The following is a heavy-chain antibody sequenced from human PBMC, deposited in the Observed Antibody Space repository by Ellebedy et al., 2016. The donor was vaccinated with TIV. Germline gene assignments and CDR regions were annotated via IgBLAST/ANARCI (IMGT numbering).Heavy chain of an antibody. Sequence: GESLKISCAASGFTFTTYWMSWVRQAPGKGLEWVVNMTHGGSEKYYVDSVKGRFTIPRDNAQNSLSLHMNNLRAEDTAVYYCARDPKAPGDTGYGDYWGQGVVVTVST. CDR1: GFTFTTYW. CDR3: ARDPKAPGDTGYGDY. V-gene: IGHV3-7*01. D-gene: IGHD5-12*01. J-gene: IGHJ4*02. CDR2: MTHGGSEK.